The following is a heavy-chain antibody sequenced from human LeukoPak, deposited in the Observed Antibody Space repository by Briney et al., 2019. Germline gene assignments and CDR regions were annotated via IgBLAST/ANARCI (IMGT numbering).Heavy chain of an antibody. D-gene: IGHD6-19*01. CDR3: AKDPRQWLVPTQFDY. Sequence: ASVKVSCKASGGTFSSYAISWVRQAPGQGLEWMGRIIPIFGTANYAQKFQGRVTITTDESTSTAYMELSSLRSEDTAVYYCAKDPRQWLVPTQFDYWGQGTLVTVSS. V-gene: IGHV1-69*05. CDR2: IIPIFGTA. CDR1: GGTFSSYA. J-gene: IGHJ4*02.